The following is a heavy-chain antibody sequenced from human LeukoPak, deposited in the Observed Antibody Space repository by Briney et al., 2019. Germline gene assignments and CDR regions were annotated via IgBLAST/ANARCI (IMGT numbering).Heavy chain of an antibody. D-gene: IGHD3-22*01. J-gene: IGHJ4*02. Sequence: GGALRLSCAASGFTFSSYSMNWVRQAPGKGLEWVSSISSSSSYIYYADSVKGRFTVSRDNAKNSLYLQMNSLRAEDTAVYYCARHYFDSSGYYNDFWGQGTLVTVSS. V-gene: IGHV3-21*01. CDR1: GFTFSSYS. CDR3: ARHYFDSSGYYNDF. CDR2: ISSSSSYI.